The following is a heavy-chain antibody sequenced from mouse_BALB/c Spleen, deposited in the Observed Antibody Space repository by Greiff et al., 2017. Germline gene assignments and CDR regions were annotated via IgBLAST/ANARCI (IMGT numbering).Heavy chain of an antibody. D-gene: IGHD1-1*02. CDR2: KSYSGST. CDR1: GDSITSGY. Sequence: EVQVVESGPSLVKPSQTLSLTCSVTGDSITSGYWNWIRKFPGNKLRFMGYKSYSGSTYYNPSLKSQISITRDTSKNQYYLQLNSVTTEDTATYYCARYGGNWYFDVWGAGTTVTVSS. V-gene: IGHV3-8*02. J-gene: IGHJ1*01. CDR3: ARYGGNWYFDV.